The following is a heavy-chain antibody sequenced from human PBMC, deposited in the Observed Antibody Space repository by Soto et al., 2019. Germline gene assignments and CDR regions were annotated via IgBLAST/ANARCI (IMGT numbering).Heavy chain of an antibody. CDR2: IYYSGST. V-gene: IGHV4-31*03. Sequence: SETLSLTCTVSGGSISSGGYYWSWIRQHPGKGLEWIGYIYYSGSTYYNPSLKSRVTISVDTSKNQFSLKLSSVTAADTAVYYCARGTGIVGVHIFDYWGQGTPVTVYS. CDR1: GGSISSGGYY. J-gene: IGHJ4*02. CDR3: ARGTGIVGVHIFDY. D-gene: IGHD1-26*01.